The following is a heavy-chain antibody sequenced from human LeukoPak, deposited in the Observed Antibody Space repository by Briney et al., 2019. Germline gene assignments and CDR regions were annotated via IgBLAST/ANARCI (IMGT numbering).Heavy chain of an antibody. J-gene: IGHJ3*02. V-gene: IGHV1-8*03. CDR1: GDTFTSYD. D-gene: IGHD3-3*01. Sequence: ASVKVSCKASGDTFTSYDINWVRQATGQGLEWMGWMNPNSGNTGYAQKFQGRVTITRNTSISTAYMELSSLRSEDTAVYYCARGKGRFLEPDAFDIWGQGTMVTVSS. CDR2: MNPNSGNT. CDR3: ARGKGRFLEPDAFDI.